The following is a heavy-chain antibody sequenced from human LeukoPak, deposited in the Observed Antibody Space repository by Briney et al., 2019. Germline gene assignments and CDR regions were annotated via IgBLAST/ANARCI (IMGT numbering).Heavy chain of an antibody. J-gene: IGHJ4*02. D-gene: IGHD3-16*01. Sequence: PSETLSLTCSVSGASVSSSGYYWDWIRQAPGKGLEWNGINYYTGGTSYSPSLTSRVTISVDTSKNHFSLDLTYVTAADTAMYYCARHNWGSFYSFDTWHQGTLVTVSS. CDR2: NYYTGGT. CDR3: ARHNWGSFYSFDT. CDR1: GASVSSSGYY. V-gene: IGHV4-39*01.